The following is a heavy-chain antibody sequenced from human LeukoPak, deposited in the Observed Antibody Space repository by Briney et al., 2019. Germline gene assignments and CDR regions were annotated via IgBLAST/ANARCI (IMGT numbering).Heavy chain of an antibody. CDR2: IYYSGST. CDR1: GGSISSSSYY. D-gene: IGHD2/OR15-2a*01. J-gene: IGHJ4*02. Sequence: KPSETLSLTCTVSGGSISSSSYYWSWIRQPPGKGLEWIGYIYYSGSTNYNPPLKSRVTISVDTSKNQFSLKLSSVTAADTAVYYCARAASTRGFRFDYWGQGTLVTVSS. CDR3: ARAASTRGFRFDY. V-gene: IGHV4-61*01.